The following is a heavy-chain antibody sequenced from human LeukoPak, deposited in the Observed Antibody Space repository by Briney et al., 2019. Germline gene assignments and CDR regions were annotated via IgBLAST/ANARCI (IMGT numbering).Heavy chain of an antibody. Sequence: ASVKVSCKTSGYTFTSYYIHWVRQAPGQGLEWMAIINPSGGSTRYARKFQGRVTMTGDTSTSTVYMELSSLRSEDTAVYYCARDPRASYESSDYYYPGDYWGQGTLVTVSS. CDR3: ARDPRASYESSDYYYPGDY. V-gene: IGHV1-46*01. CDR2: INPSGGST. D-gene: IGHD3-22*01. CDR1: GYTFTSYY. J-gene: IGHJ4*02.